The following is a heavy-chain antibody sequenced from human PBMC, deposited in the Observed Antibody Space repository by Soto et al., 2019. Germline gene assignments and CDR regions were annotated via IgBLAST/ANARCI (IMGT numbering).Heavy chain of an antibody. V-gene: IGHV4-4*02. J-gene: IGHJ3*02. CDR1: GGSVSSSNW. D-gene: IGHD2-21*02. Sequence: QVQLQESGPGLVKPSGTLSLTCAVSGGSVSSSNWWSWVRQSPGKGLEWMGEIYHSGSAHYNPSLKCRATISLDKSKNPFSLRLTSVTAADTAVYYRARVPGVVVSADDAFDIWGPGTRVIVSS. CDR2: IYHSGSA. CDR3: ARVPGVVVSADDAFDI.